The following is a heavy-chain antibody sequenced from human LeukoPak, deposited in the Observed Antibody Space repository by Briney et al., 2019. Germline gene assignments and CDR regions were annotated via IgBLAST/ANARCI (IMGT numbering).Heavy chain of an antibody. Sequence: SETLSLTCEVNGGSFSGYHWTWIRQPPGKGLDWIGEINDSGSTNYNPSLKSRVTISVDTSKNQFSLKLSSVTAADTAVYYCASSLDYGDDYWGQGTLVTVSS. CDR3: ASSLDYGDDY. J-gene: IGHJ4*02. CDR1: GGSFSGYH. V-gene: IGHV4-34*01. CDR2: INDSGST. D-gene: IGHD4-17*01.